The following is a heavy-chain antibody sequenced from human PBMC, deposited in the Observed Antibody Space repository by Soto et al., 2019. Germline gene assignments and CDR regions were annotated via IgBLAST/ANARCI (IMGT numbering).Heavy chain of an antibody. CDR3: ARSPDSGDYVDY. CDR1: GGSVSSDSYY. Sequence: QVQLQESGPRLVQPSETLSLTCSVSGGSVSSDSYYWSWIRQPPGAGLEWIGYIYVSGSTNYNPSLEGRISILVDSSKNQFSLKLSSVTAADTAVYYCARSPDSGDYVDYWGQGTLVAVSS. J-gene: IGHJ4*02. D-gene: IGHD4-17*01. V-gene: IGHV4-61*01. CDR2: IYVSGST.